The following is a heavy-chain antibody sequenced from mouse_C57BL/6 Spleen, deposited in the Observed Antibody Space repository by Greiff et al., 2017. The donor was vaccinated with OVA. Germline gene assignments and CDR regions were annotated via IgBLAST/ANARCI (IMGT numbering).Heavy chain of an antibody. V-gene: IGHV1-26*01. CDR1: GYTFTDYY. J-gene: IGHJ1*03. CDR3: ASIPDWYFDV. CDR2: INPNNGGT. Sequence: EVQLQQSGPELVKPGASVKISCKASGYTFTDYYMNWVKQSHGKGLEWIGDINPNNGGTSYNQKFKGKATLTVDKSSSTAYMELRSLTSEDSAVYYCASIPDWYFDVWGTGTTVTVSS.